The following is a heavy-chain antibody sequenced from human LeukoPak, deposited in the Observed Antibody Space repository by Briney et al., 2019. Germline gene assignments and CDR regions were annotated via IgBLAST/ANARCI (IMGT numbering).Heavy chain of an antibody. D-gene: IGHD3-10*01. V-gene: IGHV3-15*01. CDR3: TTDPRMVRGVIQPTY. J-gene: IGHJ4*02. Sequence: PGGSLRLSCAASGFTFSNAWMSWVRQAPGKGLEWVGRIKSKTDGGTTDYAAPVKGRFTISRDDSKNTPYLQMNSLKTEDTAVYYCTTDPRMVRGVIQPTYWGQGTLVTVSS. CDR1: GFTFSNAW. CDR2: IKSKTDGGTT.